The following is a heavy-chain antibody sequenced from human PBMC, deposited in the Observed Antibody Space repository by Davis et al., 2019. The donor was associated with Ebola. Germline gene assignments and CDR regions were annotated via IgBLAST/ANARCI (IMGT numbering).Heavy chain of an antibody. J-gene: IGHJ4*02. CDR1: GFTFSSYA. V-gene: IGHV3-23*01. CDR3: AKAVHYSNYVEDDSPSN. D-gene: IGHD4-11*01. Sequence: PGGSLRLSCAASGFTFSSYAMSWVRQAPGKGLEWVSAISGSGGSTYYADSVKGRFTISRDNSKNTLYLQMNSLRAEDTAVYYCAKAVHYSNYVEDDSPSNWGQGTLVTVSS. CDR2: ISGSGGST.